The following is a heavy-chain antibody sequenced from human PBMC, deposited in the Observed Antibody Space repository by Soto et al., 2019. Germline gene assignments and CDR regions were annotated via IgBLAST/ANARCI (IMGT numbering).Heavy chain of an antibody. Sequence: SETLSLTCTVSGVSISSYYWSWIRQPPGKGLEWIGYIYYSESTNYNPSLKSRVTISVDTSKNQFSLKLSSVTAADTAVYYCARDRGLGSGWYGWFDPWGQGTLVTVSS. J-gene: IGHJ5*02. V-gene: IGHV4-59*01. D-gene: IGHD6-19*01. CDR1: GVSISSYY. CDR2: IYYSEST. CDR3: ARDRGLGSGWYGWFDP.